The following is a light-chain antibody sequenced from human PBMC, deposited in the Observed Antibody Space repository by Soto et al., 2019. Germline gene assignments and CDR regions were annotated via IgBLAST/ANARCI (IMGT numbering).Light chain of an antibody. CDR1: QSVSSK. CDR2: GAS. J-gene: IGKJ1*01. Sequence: EIVMTQSPATLSVSPEERATLSCRASQSVSSKLAWYQQKPGQAPRVLIYGASTRATGIPARFSGSGSGTEFTLTISSLQSEDIAVYFCQHYNDWPPTWTFGQGTRVEIK. V-gene: IGKV3-15*01. CDR3: QHYNDWPPTWT.